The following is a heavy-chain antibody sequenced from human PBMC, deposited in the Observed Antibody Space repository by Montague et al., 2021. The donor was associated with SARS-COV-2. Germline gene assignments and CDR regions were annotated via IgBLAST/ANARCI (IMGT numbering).Heavy chain of an antibody. CDR3: AGSPPGIAAAGTVADFDI. CDR2: IYYSGST. CDR1: GGSISSSSYY. J-gene: IGHJ3*02. V-gene: IGHV4-39*01. D-gene: IGHD6-13*01. Sequence: SETLSLTCTVSGGSISSSSYYWGWIRQPPGKGLEWIGSIYYSGSTYYNPSLKSRVTISVDTSKNQFSLKLSSVTAADTAVYYCAGSPPGIAAAGTVADFDIWGQGTMVTLSS.